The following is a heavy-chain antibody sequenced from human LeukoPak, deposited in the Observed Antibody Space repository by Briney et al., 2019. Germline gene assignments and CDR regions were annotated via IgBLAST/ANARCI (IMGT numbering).Heavy chain of an antibody. CDR1: GFTFSSYA. Sequence: GGSLRLSCAAPGFTFSSYAMSWVRQAPGKGLEWVSYISSSGSTIYYADSVKGRFTISRDNAKNSLYLQMNSLRAEDTAVYYCARDRETYCGGDCYSGAFDIWGQGTMVTVSS. V-gene: IGHV3-48*04. CDR3: ARDRETYCGGDCYSGAFDI. CDR2: ISSSGSTI. D-gene: IGHD2-21*01. J-gene: IGHJ3*02.